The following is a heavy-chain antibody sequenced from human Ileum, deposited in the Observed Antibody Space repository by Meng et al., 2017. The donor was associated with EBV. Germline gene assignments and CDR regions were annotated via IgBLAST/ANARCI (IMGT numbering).Heavy chain of an antibody. CDR1: GGSIRSSQW. D-gene: IGHD2-8*02. CDR2: IYQSGNT. CDR3: ARRPSICIGGVCPWFDP. J-gene: IGHJ5*02. V-gene: IGHV4-4*02. Sequence: LRRPGPGPVKPSGTLSVTCTCLGGSIRSSQWWSWVRQSPEKGLEWIGEIYQSGNTNYNPSLKSRVTISIDRSKNQFSLELSSVTAADTAVYYCARRPSICIGGVCPWFDPWGQGTLVTVSS.